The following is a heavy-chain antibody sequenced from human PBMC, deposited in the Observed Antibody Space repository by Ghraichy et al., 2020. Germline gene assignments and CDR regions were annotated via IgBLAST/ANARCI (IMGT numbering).Heavy chain of an antibody. J-gene: IGHJ5*02. Sequence: GESLNISCAASGFTFSSYGMHWVRQAPGKGLEWVAVIWYDGSNKYYADSVKGRFTISRDNSKNTLYLQMNSLRAEDTAVYYCARGYGSRILGEFDPWGQGTLVTVSS. CDR1: GFTFSSYG. D-gene: IGHD1-26*01. V-gene: IGHV3-33*01. CDR3: ARGYGSRILGEFDP. CDR2: IWYDGSNK.